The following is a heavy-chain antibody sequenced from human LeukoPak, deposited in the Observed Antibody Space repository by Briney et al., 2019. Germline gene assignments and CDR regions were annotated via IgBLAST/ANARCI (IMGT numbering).Heavy chain of an antibody. CDR2: IKQDGSEK. CDR3: ARSSYQYDSSANY. V-gene: IGHV3-7*04. CDR1: GFTFNSYW. J-gene: IGHJ4*02. Sequence: GGSLRLSCAGSGFTFNSYWVSWVRQAPGKGLEWVANIKQDGSEKYYVDSVKGRFTISRDNAKNSLYLQLNSLRAEDTAVYCCARSSYQYDSSANYWGQGTLVTVSS. D-gene: IGHD3-22*01.